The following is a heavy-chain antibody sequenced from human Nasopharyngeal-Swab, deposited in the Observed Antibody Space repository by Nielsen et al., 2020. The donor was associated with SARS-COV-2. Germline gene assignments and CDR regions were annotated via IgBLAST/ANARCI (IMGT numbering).Heavy chain of an antibody. V-gene: IGHV5-51*01. Sequence: GESLKISCKGSGYSFTSYWIGWVRQMPGKGLEWMGIIYPGDSDTRYSPSFQGQVTISADKSISTAYLQWSSLKAPDTAMYYCARPAYCSGGSCNHYYGMDVWGQGTTVTVSS. CDR3: ARPAYCSGGSCNHYYGMDV. CDR1: GYSFTSYW. D-gene: IGHD2-15*01. CDR2: IYPGDSDT. J-gene: IGHJ6*02.